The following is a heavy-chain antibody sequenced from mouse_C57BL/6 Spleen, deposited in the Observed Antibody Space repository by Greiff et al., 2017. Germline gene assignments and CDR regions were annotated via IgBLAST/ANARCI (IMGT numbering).Heavy chain of an antibody. CDR2: IRSKSNNYAT. Sequence: EVKLQESGGGLVQPKGSLKLSCAASGFSFNTYAMNWVRQAPGKGLEWVARIRSKSNNYATYYADSVKDRFTISRDDSESMLYLQMNNLKTEDTAMYYCVGGNGDWFAYWGQGTLVTVSA. CDR1: GFSFNTYA. V-gene: IGHV10-1*01. J-gene: IGHJ3*01. CDR3: VGGNGDWFAY.